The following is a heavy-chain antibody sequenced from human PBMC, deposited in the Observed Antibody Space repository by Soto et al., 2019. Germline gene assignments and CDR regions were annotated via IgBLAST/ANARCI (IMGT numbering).Heavy chain of an antibody. D-gene: IGHD2-2*01. V-gene: IGHV3-33*01. Sequence: QVELVESGGGVVQPGMSLRLSCAASGFTLNTYGMYWVRQAPGKGLEWVAVSWYDGTNKDYADSVKGRLTISRDNSRNTLYLQMNSLRAEDTAVYYCASGHPLWSPYCCYYMAGWGQGTTVTVSS. J-gene: IGHJ6*02. CDR1: GFTLNTYG. CDR3: ASGHPLWSPYCCYYMAG. CDR2: SWYDGTNK.